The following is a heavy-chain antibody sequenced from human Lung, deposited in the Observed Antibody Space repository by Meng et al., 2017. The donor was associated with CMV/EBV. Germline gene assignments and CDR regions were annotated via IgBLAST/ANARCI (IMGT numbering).Heavy chain of an antibody. D-gene: IGHD2-2*02. CDR3: ARDSRYCNSTSCYRRGWFDP. V-gene: IGHV4-34*01. CDR1: GGSFSGYY. CDR2: INHSGST. Sequence: SETLSLTCAVYGGSFSGYYWSWIRQPPGKGLEWIGEINHSGSTNYNPSLKSRVTISVDTSKNQFSLKLSSVTAADTAVYCCARDSRYCNSTSCYRRGWFDPWGQGTLVTFSS. J-gene: IGHJ5*02.